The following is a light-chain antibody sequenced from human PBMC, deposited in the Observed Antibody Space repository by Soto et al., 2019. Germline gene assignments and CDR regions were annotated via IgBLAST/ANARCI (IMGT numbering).Light chain of an antibody. CDR2: ANN. CDR3: GTWDNSLNAGV. Sequence: QSVLTQPPSVSGAPGQRVTISCTGSSSNIGAGYDVHWYQQLPGTAPKLLIYANNIRPSGVPGRFSGSKSGTSASLAITGLQAEDEADYYCGTWDNSLNAGVFGGGTKLTVL. V-gene: IGLV1-40*01. CDR1: SSNIGAGYD. J-gene: IGLJ2*01.